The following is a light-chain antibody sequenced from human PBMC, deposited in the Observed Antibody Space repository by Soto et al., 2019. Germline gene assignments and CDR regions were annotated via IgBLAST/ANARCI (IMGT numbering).Light chain of an antibody. J-gene: IGLJ2*01. CDR1: SADVGGYNF. CDR2: DVS. CDR3: SSYTSSRTHVV. V-gene: IGLV2-14*03. Sequence: QSVLTQPASVSGSPGQSITISCTGTSADVGGYNFVSWYQHHPGKAPKLMIYDVSNRPSGVSNRFSGYKSGNTASLTISGLQAEDEADYYCSSYTSSRTHVVFGGGTKLTVL.